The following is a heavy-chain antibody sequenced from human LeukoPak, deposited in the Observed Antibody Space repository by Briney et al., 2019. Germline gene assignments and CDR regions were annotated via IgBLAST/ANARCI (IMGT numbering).Heavy chain of an antibody. V-gene: IGHV3-21*01. CDR1: GFTFSSYS. Sequence: PGGSLRLSCAASGFTFSSYSMNWVRQAPGKGLEWVSSISSSSSYIYYADSVKGRFTISRDNAKNSLYLQMNGLRAEDTAVYYCAAFQGGGSRFPDWGQGILVTVSS. CDR2: ISSSSSYI. CDR3: AAFQGGGSRFPD. D-gene: IGHD3-16*01. J-gene: IGHJ4*02.